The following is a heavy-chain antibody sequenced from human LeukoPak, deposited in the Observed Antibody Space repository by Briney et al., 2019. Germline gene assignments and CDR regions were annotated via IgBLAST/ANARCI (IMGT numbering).Heavy chain of an antibody. J-gene: IGHJ3*02. Sequence: GGSLRLSCAASGFTFSSYSMNWVRQAPGKGLEWVSSISSSSSHIYYADSVKGRFTISRDNAKKSLYLQMNSLRADDTAVYYCARDGDFWSAQGAFDIWGQGTMVTVSS. CDR3: ARDGDFWSAQGAFDI. V-gene: IGHV3-21*01. D-gene: IGHD3-3*01. CDR1: GFTFSSYS. CDR2: ISSSSSHI.